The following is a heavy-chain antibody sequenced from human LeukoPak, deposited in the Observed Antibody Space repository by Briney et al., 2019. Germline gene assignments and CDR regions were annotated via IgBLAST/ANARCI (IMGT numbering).Heavy chain of an antibody. V-gene: IGHV4-59*08. CDR2: ISDIGSI. J-gene: IGHJ4*02. D-gene: IGHD2-8*02. Sequence: SETLSRTCTVSGGSISSYYWRWLRQPPGKGLEWIAYISDIGSINYNPSLKSRVTISLDTSKNLFSLTLSSVTAADTAVYYCAGHHPRNTVDFWGQGTLVTVSS. CDR3: AGHHPRNTVDF. CDR1: GGSISSYY.